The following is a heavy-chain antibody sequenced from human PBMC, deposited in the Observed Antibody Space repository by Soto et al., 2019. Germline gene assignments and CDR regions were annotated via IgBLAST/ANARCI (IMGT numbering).Heavy chain of an antibody. CDR2: IYYSGST. Sequence: QLQLQESGPGLVKPSETLSLTCTVSGGSISSSSYYWGWIRQPPGKGLEWIGSIYYSGSTYYNPSLKSRVTISVDTSKNQFSLKLSSATAADTAVYYCASWVVAATVLPFGAFDIWGQGTMVTVSS. CDR1: GGSISSSSYY. D-gene: IGHD2-15*01. CDR3: ASWVVAATVLPFGAFDI. V-gene: IGHV4-39*01. J-gene: IGHJ3*02.